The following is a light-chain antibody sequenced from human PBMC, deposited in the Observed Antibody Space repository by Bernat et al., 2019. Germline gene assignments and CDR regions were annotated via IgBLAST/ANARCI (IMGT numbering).Light chain of an antibody. CDR3: QHYNSYPVT. CDR2: KAS. J-gene: IGKJ2*01. V-gene: IGKV1-5*03. Sequence: IQMTQYPSTLSASVGDRVTVTCRASQSIGTWLAWYQQRPGKAPKLLFYKASNLADGVPSRFSGSGSGTDFSLTISRLQPDDFATYYCQHYNSYPVTFGQGTKVQIK. CDR1: QSIGTW.